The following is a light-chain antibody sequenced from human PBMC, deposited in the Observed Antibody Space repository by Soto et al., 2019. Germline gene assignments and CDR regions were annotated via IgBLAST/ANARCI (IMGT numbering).Light chain of an antibody. CDR1: SADVGTSNF. J-gene: IGLJ1*01. V-gene: IGLV2-14*03. CDR3: SSYTRGPIYV. CDR2: DVA. Sequence: QSALTQPASVSGSPGQSITISCTGISADVGTSNFVSWYQHHPGKAPRLILYDVANRPSGVSNRFSGSKSGDTASLTISGLQADDEADYYCSSYTRGPIYVFGNGTKVTV.